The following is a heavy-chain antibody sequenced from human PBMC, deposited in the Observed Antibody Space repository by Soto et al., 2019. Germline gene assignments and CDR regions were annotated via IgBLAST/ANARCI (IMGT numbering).Heavy chain of an antibody. CDR2: IYHSGST. Sequence: SETLSLTCAVSGGSISSGGYSWSWIRQPPGKGLEWIGYIYHSGSTYYNPSLKRRVTISVDRSKNQFSLKRSSVTAADTAVYYSARDPGYYDILTGYYRAGGMDVWGQGTTVTVSS. V-gene: IGHV4-30-2*01. J-gene: IGHJ6*02. CDR1: GGSISSGGYS. CDR3: ARDPGYYDILTGYYRAGGMDV. D-gene: IGHD3-9*01.